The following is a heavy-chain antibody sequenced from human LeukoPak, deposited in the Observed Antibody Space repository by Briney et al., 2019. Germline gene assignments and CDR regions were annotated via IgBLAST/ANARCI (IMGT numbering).Heavy chain of an antibody. D-gene: IGHD3-3*01. CDR3: ARDGGLFTWFDP. CDR1: GYTFTSYD. J-gene: IGHJ5*02. V-gene: IGHV1-8*03. Sequence: ASVKVSCKASGYTFTSYDINWVRQATGQGLEWMGWMNPNSGNTGYAQKFQGRVTITRNTSISTAYMELSSLRAEDTAVYYCARDGGLFTWFDPWGQGTLVTVSS. CDR2: MNPNSGNT.